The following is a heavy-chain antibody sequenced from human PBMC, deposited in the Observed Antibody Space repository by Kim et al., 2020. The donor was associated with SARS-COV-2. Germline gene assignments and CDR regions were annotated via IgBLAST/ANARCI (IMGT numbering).Heavy chain of an antibody. D-gene: IGHD1-26*01. CDR3: ARGSGSYGFDS. V-gene: IGHV3-74*01. Sequence: YAASVKGRFTISRDNAKSTLDLQMNSLRPEDMAVYYCARGSGSYGFDSWGQGVLVTVSS. J-gene: IGHJ4*02.